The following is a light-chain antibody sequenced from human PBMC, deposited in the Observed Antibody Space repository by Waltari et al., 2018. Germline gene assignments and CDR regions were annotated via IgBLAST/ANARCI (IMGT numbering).Light chain of an antibody. CDR2: WTS. CDR3: QQYYSIPYT. J-gene: IGKJ2*01. V-gene: IGKV4-1*01. CDR1: QSVFHSSTYGNA. Sequence: DIVMTQSPAFLPVSLGERATISSRSSQSVFHSSTYGNAIAWFQQRPGQPPKLLIYWTSTRESGVPDRFSGSGSGTDFTLTISSLQAEDVAVYYCQQYYSIPYTFGPGTKLEIK.